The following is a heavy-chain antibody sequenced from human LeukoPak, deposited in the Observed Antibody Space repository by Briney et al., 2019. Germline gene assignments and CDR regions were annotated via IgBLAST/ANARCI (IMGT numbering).Heavy chain of an antibody. V-gene: IGHV1-2*06. CDR2: INPNSGGT. D-gene: IGHD3-16*02. CDR3: ARDLRYYDYVWGSYRLNY. CDR1: GYTFTGYY. J-gene: IGHJ4*02. Sequence: ASVKVSCKASGYTFTGYYMHWVRQAPGQGLEWMGRINPNSGGTNYAQKIQGRVTMTRGTSISTAYMELSRLRSDDTAVYYCARDLRYYDYVWGSYRLNYWGQGTLVTVSS.